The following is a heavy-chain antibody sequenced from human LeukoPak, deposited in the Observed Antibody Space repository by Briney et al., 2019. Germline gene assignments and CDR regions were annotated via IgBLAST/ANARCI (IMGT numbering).Heavy chain of an antibody. Sequence: ASVKLSCKASGYTFTGYYMHRVRQAPGQGLEWMGRINPNSGGTNYAQKFQGRVTMTRDTSISTAYMELSRLRSDDTAVYYCAREGRYCSGSSCYSFAFDIWGRGTMVTVSS. CDR2: INPNSGGT. V-gene: IGHV1-2*06. J-gene: IGHJ3*02. CDR3: AREGRYCSGSSCYSFAFDI. CDR1: GYTFTGYY. D-gene: IGHD2-15*01.